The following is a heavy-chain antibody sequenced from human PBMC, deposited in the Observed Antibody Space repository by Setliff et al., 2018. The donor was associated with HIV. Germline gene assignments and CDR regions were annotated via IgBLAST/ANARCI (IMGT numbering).Heavy chain of an antibody. Sequence: ETLSLTCTVSGSSISSGYYWGWIRQPPGKGLEWIGSIYHSGSTYYNPSLKSRVTISVDTSKNQFSLKLSSVTAADTAVYYCARDTPSYYYDSSGFDAFDIWGQGTMVTVSS. CDR2: IYHSGST. CDR1: GSSISSGYY. D-gene: IGHD3-22*01. V-gene: IGHV4-38-2*02. J-gene: IGHJ3*02. CDR3: ARDTPSYYYDSSGFDAFDI.